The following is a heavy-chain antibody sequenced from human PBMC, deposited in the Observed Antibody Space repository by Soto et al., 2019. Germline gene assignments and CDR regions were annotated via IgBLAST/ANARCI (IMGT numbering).Heavy chain of an antibody. Sequence: QVQLVESGGGVVQPGRSLRLSCAASGFTFSSYGMHWVRQAPGKGLEWVAVIWYDGSNKYYADSVKGRFTISRDNSKNTLYRQMNSLRAEDTAVYYCARDGSYYYGMDVWGQGTTVTVSS. CDR3: ARDGSYYYGMDV. V-gene: IGHV3-33*01. J-gene: IGHJ6*02. CDR2: IWYDGSNK. CDR1: GFTFSSYG. D-gene: IGHD1-1*01.